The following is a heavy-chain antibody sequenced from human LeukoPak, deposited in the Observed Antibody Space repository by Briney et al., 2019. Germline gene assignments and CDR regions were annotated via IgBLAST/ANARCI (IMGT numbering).Heavy chain of an antibody. J-gene: IGHJ4*02. CDR1: GYTFTSYY. CDR2: INPSGGST. V-gene: IGHV1-46*01. CDR3: ARGGPITMIVVVHNNYFDC. Sequence: ASVKVSCKASGYTFTSYYMHWVRQAPGQGLEWMGIINPSGGSTSYAQKFQGRVTMTRDTSTSTVYMELSSLRSEDTAVYYCARGGPITMIVVVHNNYFDCWGQGTLVTVSS. D-gene: IGHD3-22*01.